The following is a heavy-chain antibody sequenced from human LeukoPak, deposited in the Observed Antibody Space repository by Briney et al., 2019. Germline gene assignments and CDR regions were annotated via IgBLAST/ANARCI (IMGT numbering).Heavy chain of an antibody. CDR2: ISYDGSNK. D-gene: IGHD6-19*01. Sequence: GGSLRLSCAASGFTFSSYAMHWVRQAPGKGLEWVAVISYDGSNKYYADSVKGRFTISRDNSKNTLYLQMNSLRAEDTAVYYCAREVSSAVYNWFDPWGQGTLVTVSS. V-gene: IGHV3-30-3*01. J-gene: IGHJ5*02. CDR1: GFTFSSYA. CDR3: AREVSSAVYNWFDP.